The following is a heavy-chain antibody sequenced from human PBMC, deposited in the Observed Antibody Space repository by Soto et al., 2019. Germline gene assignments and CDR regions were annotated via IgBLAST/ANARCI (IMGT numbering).Heavy chain of an antibody. CDR1: GGSPNYYY. CDR2: IDNNGKT. D-gene: IGHD4-4*01. J-gene: IGHJ4*02. CDR3: ARDDRDDYIGTFGY. Sequence: SETLSLTCTISGGSPNYYYWTWIRQPPGKGLEWIGNIDNNGKTNYNPSLKSRVTISVDTSNNQFSLKVRSVTAADTAVYYCARDDRDDYIGTFGYRGQGTLVTLS. V-gene: IGHV4-59*12.